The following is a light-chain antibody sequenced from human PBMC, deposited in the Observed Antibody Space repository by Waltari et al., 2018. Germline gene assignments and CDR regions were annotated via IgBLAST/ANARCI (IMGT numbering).Light chain of an antibody. CDR2: DDS. Sequence: SYVVTQSPSMSVAPGQTARITCERNNIGTKTVHWYQRKPGQAPVLVVYDDSARPSVIPERFSGSNSGNTATLTISRVEGGDEADYFCHVCDSSSDHPVVFGGGTKLTVL. J-gene: IGLJ2*01. CDR1: NIGTKT. V-gene: IGLV3-21*02. CDR3: HVCDSSSDHPVV.